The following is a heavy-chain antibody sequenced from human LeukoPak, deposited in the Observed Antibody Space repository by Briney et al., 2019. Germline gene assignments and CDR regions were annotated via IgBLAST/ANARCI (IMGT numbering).Heavy chain of an antibody. CDR2: INPKNAGT. D-gene: IGHD6-13*01. Sequence: GASVKVSCKASGYTFTGHYMHWVRQAPGQGLEWMGWINPKNAGTNFAQRFQGRVTMTRDTSISTVYMELSRLRSDDTALYYCAADYTAAHAFDIWGQGTMVTVSS. V-gene: IGHV1-2*02. CDR1: GYTFTGHY. J-gene: IGHJ3*02. CDR3: AADYTAAHAFDI.